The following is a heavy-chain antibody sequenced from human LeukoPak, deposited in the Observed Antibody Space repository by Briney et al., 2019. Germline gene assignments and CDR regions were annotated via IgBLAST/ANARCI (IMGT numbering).Heavy chain of an antibody. CDR1: GFTFSNYA. V-gene: IGHV3-23*01. Sequence: GGSLRLSCAASGFTFSNYAMGWVRQAPGKGLEWVSLISGSGGDTYFADSVKGRFTISRDNSKNTLFLQMNSLRAEDTAVYYCAKDRSCTGSSCNVGSWGQGTMVTVSS. D-gene: IGHD2-2*01. CDR3: AKDRSCTGSSCNVGS. CDR2: ISGSGGDT. J-gene: IGHJ3*01.